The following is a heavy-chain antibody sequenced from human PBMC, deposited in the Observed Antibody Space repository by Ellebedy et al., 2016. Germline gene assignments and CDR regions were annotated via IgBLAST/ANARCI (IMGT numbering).Heavy chain of an antibody. V-gene: IGHV3-11*01. Sequence: GESLKISCAASGFTVSSNYMSWIRQAPGKGLEWVSSISYSGITIYYADSVKGRFTISRDNAKNSLYLQMNSLRAEDTAVYYCARSPLTMVRGDDEYNWFDPWGQGTLVTVSS. J-gene: IGHJ5*02. CDR3: ARSPLTMVRGDDEYNWFDP. D-gene: IGHD3-10*01. CDR1: GFTVSSNY. CDR2: ISYSGITI.